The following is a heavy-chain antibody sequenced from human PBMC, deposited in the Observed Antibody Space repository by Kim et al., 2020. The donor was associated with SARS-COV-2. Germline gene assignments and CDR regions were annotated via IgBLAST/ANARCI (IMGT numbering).Heavy chain of an antibody. Sequence: SETLSLTCTVSGAPISSYYWVWVRQPPGKGLEWMATFFRSGSTSSNPSLKSRVTISADTSNHQFSLQLSSVTAADTAVYYCASLDYSDNAGLVHWGQGTLVTVSS. J-gene: IGHJ4*02. CDR1: GAPISSYY. V-gene: IGHV4-59*13. CDR2: FFRSGST. CDR3: ASLDYSDNAGLVH. D-gene: IGHD4-4*01.